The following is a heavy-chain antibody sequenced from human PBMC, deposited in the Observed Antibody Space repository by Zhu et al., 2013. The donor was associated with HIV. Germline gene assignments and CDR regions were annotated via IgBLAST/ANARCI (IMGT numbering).Heavy chain of an antibody. CDR1: GFTFSSYE. D-gene: IGHD6-19*01. CDR3: AKSTVAGTYTFDY. Sequence: EVQLVESGGGLVQPGGSLRLSCAASGFTFSSYEMNWVRQAPGKGLQWVSYITSTGGTMYYADSVKGRFTISRDNAKNSLYLQMNSLRAEDTAVYYCAKSTVAGTYTFDYWGQGTLVTVSS. J-gene: IGHJ4*02. V-gene: IGHV3-48*03. CDR2: ITSTGGTM.